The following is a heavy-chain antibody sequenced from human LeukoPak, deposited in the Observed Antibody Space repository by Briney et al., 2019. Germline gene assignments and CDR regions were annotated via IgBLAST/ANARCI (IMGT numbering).Heavy chain of an antibody. CDR2: INPNSGDT. D-gene: IGHD3-10*01. CDR3: GHTNSVLLFFEY. J-gene: IGHJ4*02. CDR1: GYTFTGYY. Sequence: ASVKVSCKASGYTFTGYYMHWVRQAPGHALEWIGWINPNSGDTYYAQRFQGRVTMTRDTSISTAYMELSRLTSDNTAVYYCGHTNSVLLFFEYWGQGTLVTVSS. V-gene: IGHV1-2*02.